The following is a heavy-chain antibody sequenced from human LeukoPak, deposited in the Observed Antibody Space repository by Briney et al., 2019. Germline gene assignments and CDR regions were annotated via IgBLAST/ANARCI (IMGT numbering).Heavy chain of an antibody. D-gene: IGHD6-13*01. CDR3: ASHHSGHGYSSSWYSRSLDY. CDR2: IIPIFGTA. CDR1: GGTFSSYA. J-gene: IGHJ4*02. Sequence: SVKVSCKASGGTFSSYAISWVRQAPGQGLEWMGGIIPIFGTANYAQKFQGRVTITADESTSTAYMELSSLRSEDTAVYYCASHHSGHGYSSSWYSRSLDYWGQGTLVTVFS. V-gene: IGHV1-69*13.